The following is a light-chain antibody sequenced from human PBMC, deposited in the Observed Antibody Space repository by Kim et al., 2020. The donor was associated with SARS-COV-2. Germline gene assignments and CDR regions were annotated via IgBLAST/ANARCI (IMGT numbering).Light chain of an antibody. Sequence: GQSVSISCTGISSEVGSYNRVSWYQQPPGTAPKRIIYEVRNRPSGVPDRFSGSKSGNTASLTISGLQAEDEADYYCSSYTSSSPWVFGGGTKLTVL. CDR1: SSEVGSYNR. V-gene: IGLV2-18*02. CDR2: EVR. J-gene: IGLJ3*02. CDR3: SSYTSSSPWV.